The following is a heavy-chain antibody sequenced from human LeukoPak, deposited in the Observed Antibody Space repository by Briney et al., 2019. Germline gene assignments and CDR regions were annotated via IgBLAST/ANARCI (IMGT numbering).Heavy chain of an antibody. CDR3: ARHSLDYDFWSGRGGLDY. J-gene: IGHJ4*02. Sequence: GGSLRLSCAASGFTFSSYSMNWVRQAPGKGLEWVSSISSSSSYIYYADSVKGRFTISRDNAKNSLYLQMNSLRAEDTAVYYCARHSLDYDFWSGRGGLDYWGQGTLVTVSS. V-gene: IGHV3-21*01. CDR2: ISSSSSYI. D-gene: IGHD3-3*01. CDR1: GFTFSSYS.